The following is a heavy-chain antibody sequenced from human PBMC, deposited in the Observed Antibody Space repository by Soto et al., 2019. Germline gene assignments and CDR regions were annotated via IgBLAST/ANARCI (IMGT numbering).Heavy chain of an antibody. CDR3: GASYSSSRGPYYYGMDV. CDR1: GDSVSSNSAA. CDR2: TYYRSKWYN. V-gene: IGHV6-1*01. D-gene: IGHD6-13*01. Sequence: SQTLSLTCAISGDSVSSNSAAWNWIRQSPSRGLEWLGRTYYRSKWYNDYAVSVKSRITINPDTSKNQFSLQLNSVTPEDTAVYYCGASYSSSRGPYYYGMDVWGQGTTVTVSS. J-gene: IGHJ6*02.